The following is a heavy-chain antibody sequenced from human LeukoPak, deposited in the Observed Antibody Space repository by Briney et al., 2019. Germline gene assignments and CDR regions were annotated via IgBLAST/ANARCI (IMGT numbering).Heavy chain of an antibody. CDR3: ARDPGLTGFFDY. CDR2: IGTAGDT. V-gene: IGHV3-13*01. CDR1: GFTFSSYD. D-gene: IGHD6-19*01. J-gene: IGHJ4*02. Sequence: GGSLRLSCAASGFTFSSYDMHWVRQAPGKGLEWVSAIGTAGDTYYPGSVKGRFTISRENAKNSLYLQMNSLRAEDTAVYYCARDPGLTGFFDYWGQGTLVTVSS.